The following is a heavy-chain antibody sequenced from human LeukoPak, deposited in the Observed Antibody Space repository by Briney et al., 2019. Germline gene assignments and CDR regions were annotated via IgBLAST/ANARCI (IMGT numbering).Heavy chain of an antibody. D-gene: IGHD2-2*01. Sequence: GGSLRLSCEGSGLTFSNYWMSWVRQAPGKGLEWVANIQQHGSETYYGDSVKGRFTISRDNAKNSLYLQMNSLRAEDTAVYYCATYSSSNGREFQYWGQGTLDTVSS. CDR2: IQQHGSET. CDR1: GLTFSNYW. J-gene: IGHJ1*01. V-gene: IGHV3-7*01. CDR3: ATYSSSNGREFQY.